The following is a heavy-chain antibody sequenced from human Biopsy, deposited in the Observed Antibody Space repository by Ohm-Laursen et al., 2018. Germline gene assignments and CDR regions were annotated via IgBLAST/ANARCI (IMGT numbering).Heavy chain of an antibody. CDR3: ARDWGGDYGGNIDYYYFYGMDV. CDR1: GLTFSDYY. D-gene: IGHD4-23*01. Sequence: GSLRLSCAASGLTFSDYYMSWVRQAPGRGLEWLSYISRSGSIIDYADSVKGRFTISRDNAQNTLYLQMNSLRADDTAVYYCARDWGGDYGGNIDYYYFYGMDVWGQGTTVTVSS. V-gene: IGHV3-11*01. J-gene: IGHJ6*02. CDR2: ISRSGSII.